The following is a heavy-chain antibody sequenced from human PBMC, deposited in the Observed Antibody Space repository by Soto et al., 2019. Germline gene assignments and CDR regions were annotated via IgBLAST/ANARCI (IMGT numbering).Heavy chain of an antibody. Sequence: QVQLQESGPGLVKPSGTLSLTCAVSGGSISSSNWWSWVRQPPGKGLEWIGEIYHSGSTNYNPSLKSRVTISVDTSKNQFSLKLSSVTAADTAVYYCARFTRSFSGPNEDDYWGQGTLVTVSS. J-gene: IGHJ4*02. CDR2: IYHSGST. CDR3: ARFTRSFSGPNEDDY. V-gene: IGHV4-4*02. CDR1: GGSISSSNW. D-gene: IGHD1-1*01.